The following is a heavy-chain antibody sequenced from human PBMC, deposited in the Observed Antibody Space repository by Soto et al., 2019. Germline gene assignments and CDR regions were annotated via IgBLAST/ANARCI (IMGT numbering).Heavy chain of an antibody. CDR1: GFTFSSYA. CDR2: ISYDGSNK. J-gene: IGHJ4*02. Sequence: GSLRLSCAASGFTFSSYAMHWVRQAPGKGLEWVAVISYDGSNKYYADSVKGRFTISRDNSKNTLYLQMNSLRAEDTAVYYCARDDYGGNPQTFDYWGQGTLVTVSS. V-gene: IGHV3-30-3*01. D-gene: IGHD4-17*01. CDR3: ARDDYGGNPQTFDY.